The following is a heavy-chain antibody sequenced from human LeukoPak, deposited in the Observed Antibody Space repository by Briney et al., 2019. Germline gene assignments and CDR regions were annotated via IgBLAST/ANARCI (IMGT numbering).Heavy chain of an antibody. CDR3: ARDGSEYYDFWSGSDLYWYFDL. V-gene: IGHV4-4*07. J-gene: IGHJ2*01. Sequence: NYNPSLKSRVTMSVDTSKNQFSLKLSSVTAADTAVYYCARDGSEYYDFWSGSDLYWYFDLWGRGTLVTVSS. D-gene: IGHD3-3*01.